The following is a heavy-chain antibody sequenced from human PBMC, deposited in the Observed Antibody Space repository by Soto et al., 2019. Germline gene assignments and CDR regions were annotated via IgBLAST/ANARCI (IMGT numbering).Heavy chain of an antibody. CDR3: ANSAYYDILTGYSDMDV. Sequence: GGALRLSCGGSGVTFSSYAMSLGRQAPGKVLEWVSAISGSGGSTYYADSVKGRFTISRDNSKNTLYLQMNSLRAEDTAVYYCANSAYYDILTGYSDMDVWGKGTTVTVSS. D-gene: IGHD3-9*01. CDR2: ISGSGGST. CDR1: GVTFSSYA. V-gene: IGHV3-23*01. J-gene: IGHJ6*03.